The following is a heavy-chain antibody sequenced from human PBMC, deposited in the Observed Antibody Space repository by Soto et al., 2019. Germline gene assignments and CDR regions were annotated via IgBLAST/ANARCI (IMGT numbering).Heavy chain of an antibody. CDR2: ISGSGGST. CDR1: GFTFSSYA. J-gene: IGHJ4*02. CDR3: AKDAYDSSGYYLDY. D-gene: IGHD3-22*01. V-gene: IGHV3-23*01. Sequence: EVQLLESGGGLVQPGGSMRLSCAASGFTFSSYAMSWVRQAPGKGLEWVSGISGSGGSTYYADSVKGRFTISRDNSKNTLYLQMNSLRAEDTAVYYCAKDAYDSSGYYLDYWGQGTLVTVSS.